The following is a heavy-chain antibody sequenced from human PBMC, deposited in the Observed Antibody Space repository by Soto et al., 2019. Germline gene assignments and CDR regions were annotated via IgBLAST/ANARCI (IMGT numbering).Heavy chain of an antibody. Sequence: SETLSLTXTVSGGSVSSSSYYWGWIRQPPGKGLEWIGSIYYSGTTNYNPSLKSRVTISVDTSKDQFSLKLSSVTAADTAVYYCARDGYGSGSYYYFDYWGQGTLVTVSS. CDR1: GGSVSSSSYY. CDR2: IYYSGTT. D-gene: IGHD3-10*01. CDR3: ARDGYGSGSYYYFDY. J-gene: IGHJ4*02. V-gene: IGHV4-39*07.